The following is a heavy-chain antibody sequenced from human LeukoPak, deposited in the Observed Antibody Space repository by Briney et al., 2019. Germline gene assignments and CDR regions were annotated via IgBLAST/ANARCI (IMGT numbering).Heavy chain of an antibody. V-gene: IGHV1-3*01. CDR3: ARDSGSRTNWFDP. Sequence: WASVKVSCKASGYTFTSYAMHWVRQAPGQRLEWMGWINAGNGNTKYSQKFQGRVTITRDTSASTAYMELSSLRSEDTAVYYCARDSGSRTNWFDPWGQGTLVTVSS. J-gene: IGHJ5*02. D-gene: IGHD1-26*01. CDR2: INAGNGNT. CDR1: GYTFTSYA.